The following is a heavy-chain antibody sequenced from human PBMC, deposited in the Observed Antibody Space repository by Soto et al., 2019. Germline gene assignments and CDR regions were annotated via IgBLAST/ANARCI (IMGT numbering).Heavy chain of an antibody. CDR3: ARIDGSGVVDWFDP. Sequence: QVTLKESGPVLVKPTETLTLTCTVSGFSLSNARMGVSWIRQPPGKALEWLAHIFSNDEKSYSTSLKSRLTISKDTSKSQVVLTMNNMDPVDTATYYCARIDGSGVVDWFDPWGQGTLVTVSS. CDR2: IFSNDEK. J-gene: IGHJ5*02. D-gene: IGHD3-10*01. CDR1: GFSLSNARMG. V-gene: IGHV2-26*01.